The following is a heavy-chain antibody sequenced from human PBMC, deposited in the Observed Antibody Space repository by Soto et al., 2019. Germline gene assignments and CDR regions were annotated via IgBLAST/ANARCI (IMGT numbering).Heavy chain of an antibody. V-gene: IGHV3-23*01. Sequence: GGSLRLSCAASGFTFSSYAMSWVRQAPGMGLEWVSAISGSGGSTYYADSVKGRFTISRDNSKNTLYLQMNSLRAEDTAVYYCAKYGPRYCSGGSCYLDTNWFDPWGQGTLVTSPQ. CDR1: GFTFSSYA. D-gene: IGHD2-15*01. J-gene: IGHJ5*02. CDR3: AKYGPRYCSGGSCYLDTNWFDP. CDR2: ISGSGGST.